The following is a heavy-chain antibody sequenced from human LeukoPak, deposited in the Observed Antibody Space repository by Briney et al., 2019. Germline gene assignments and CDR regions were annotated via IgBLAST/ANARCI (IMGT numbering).Heavy chain of an antibody. Sequence: ASVKVSCKTSGFTFNSYGITWVRQAPGQGLEWMGWISAYNGNTNYAQKFQGRVIMTTDTSTNTVYMELKSLRSDDTAVYYCAAYYGVGTYIDRVDPWGQGTLVTVSP. CDR2: ISAYNGNT. D-gene: IGHD3-10*01. V-gene: IGHV1-18*01. J-gene: IGHJ5*02. CDR1: GFTFNSYG. CDR3: AAYYGVGTYIDRVDP.